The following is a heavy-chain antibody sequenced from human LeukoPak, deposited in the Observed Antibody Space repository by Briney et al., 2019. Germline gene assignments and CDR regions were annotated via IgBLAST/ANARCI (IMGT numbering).Heavy chain of an antibody. D-gene: IGHD3-3*01. CDR3: ARDVYHFWSGFDY. CDR1: GGSISSGDYY. J-gene: IGHJ4*02. CDR2: IYYSGTT. V-gene: IGHV4-61*08. Sequence: SETLSLTCTVSGGSISSGDYYWSWIRQPPGKGLEWIGYIYYSGTTNYNPSLKSRVTISVDTSKNQFSLKLSSVTAADTAVYYCARDVYHFWSGFDYWGQGTLVTVSS.